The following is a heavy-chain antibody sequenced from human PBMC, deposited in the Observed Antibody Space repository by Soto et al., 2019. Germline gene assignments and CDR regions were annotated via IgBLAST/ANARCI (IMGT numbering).Heavy chain of an antibody. J-gene: IGHJ4*02. V-gene: IGHV1-46*01. CDR2: INPSDGST. Sequence: GASVKVSCKASGYTFTSRYMHWVRQAPGQGLEWMGIINPSDGSTTYAQKFQGRVSMTRDNAKNTLYLQMNSLRAEDTAVYYCARGPESLGYCSSTSCHEYYFDYWGQGTLVTVSS. D-gene: IGHD2-2*01. CDR3: ARGPESLGYCSSTSCHEYYFDY. CDR1: GYTFTSRY.